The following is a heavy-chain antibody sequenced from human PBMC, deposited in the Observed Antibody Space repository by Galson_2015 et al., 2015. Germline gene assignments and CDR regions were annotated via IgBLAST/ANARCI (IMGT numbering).Heavy chain of an antibody. Sequence: SLRLSCAASGFSVSSNYMSWVRQAPGKGLEWVSVIYTGGTTYYADSVNGRFTISRDNSNNTLYLQMNSLGAEDTAVYYCARDIRGYIYGFLEEYGLDVWGQGTTVIVSS. CDR3: ARDIRGYIYGFLEEYGLDV. J-gene: IGHJ6*02. CDR2: IYTGGTT. V-gene: IGHV3-53*01. D-gene: IGHD5-18*01. CDR1: GFSVSSNY.